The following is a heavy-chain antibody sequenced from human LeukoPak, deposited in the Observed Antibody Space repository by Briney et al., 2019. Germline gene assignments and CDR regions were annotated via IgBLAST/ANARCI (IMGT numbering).Heavy chain of an antibody. CDR3: ARVYSGGFDY. CDR1: GFTFSSYS. V-gene: IGHV3-48*04. J-gene: IGHJ4*02. D-gene: IGHD6-25*01. CDR2: ISGTGSTI. Sequence: GGSLRLSCAASGFTFSSYSMNWVRQAPGKGLEWVSYISGTGSTIYYADSVKGRFTISRDNAKNTLYLQMSSLRAEDTAVYYCARVYSGGFDYWGQGTLVTVSS.